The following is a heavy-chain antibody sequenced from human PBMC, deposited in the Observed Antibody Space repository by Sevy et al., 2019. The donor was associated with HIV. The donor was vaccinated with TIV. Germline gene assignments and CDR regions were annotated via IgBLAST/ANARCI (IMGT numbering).Heavy chain of an antibody. V-gene: IGHV3-74*01. Sequence: WGSLRLSCAASGLTFSSYWMHWVRQAPGKGLVWVSRINGDGSSTSYADSVKGRFTISRDNAKNTLYLQMNSLRAEDTAVYYCVRQRGDTVVLPDVLPDYGMDVWGQGTTVTVSS. D-gene: IGHD2-2*01. CDR3: VRQRGDTVVLPDVLPDYGMDV. CDR1: GLTFSSYW. J-gene: IGHJ6*02. CDR2: INGDGSST.